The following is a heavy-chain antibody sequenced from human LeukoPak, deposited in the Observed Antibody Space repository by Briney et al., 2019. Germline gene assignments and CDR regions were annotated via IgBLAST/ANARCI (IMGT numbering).Heavy chain of an antibody. Sequence: EASVKVSCKASGYTFTSYDIHWVRQATGQGLEWMGWMNPNSGNTGYAQKFQGRVTMTRNTSISTAYMELSSLRSEDTAVYYCAIDFWSGTKTDYWGQGTLVTVSS. CDR2: MNPNSGNT. J-gene: IGHJ4*02. CDR1: GYTFTSYD. CDR3: AIDFWSGTKTDY. V-gene: IGHV1-8*01. D-gene: IGHD3-3*01.